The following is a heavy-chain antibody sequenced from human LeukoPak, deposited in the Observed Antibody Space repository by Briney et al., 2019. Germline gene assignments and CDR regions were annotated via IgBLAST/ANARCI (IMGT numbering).Heavy chain of an antibody. J-gene: IGHJ3*02. Sequence: GGSLRLSCAASGFTFSNYAMSWVRQAPGKGLEWVSGISGSGGSTHYSDSVKGRFTFSRDNPKNTLYLQMNSLRAEDTAVYYCAKDSGSGTYYSANAFDIWGQGTMVTVSS. CDR3: AKDSGSGTYYSANAFDI. CDR2: ISGSGGST. V-gene: IGHV3-23*01. D-gene: IGHD3-10*01. CDR1: GFTFSNYA.